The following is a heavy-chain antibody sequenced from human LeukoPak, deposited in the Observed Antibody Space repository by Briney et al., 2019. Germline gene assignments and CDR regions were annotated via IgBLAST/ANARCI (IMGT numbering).Heavy chain of an antibody. Sequence: PGGSLRLSCAASGFTFDDYAMHWVRQAPGKGLEWVSGISWNSDSIAYADSVKGRFTISRDNAKNSLYLQMNSLRAEDTALYYCAKDVTYYYGSGRLDPWGQGTLVTVSS. D-gene: IGHD3-10*01. J-gene: IGHJ5*02. CDR2: ISWNSDSI. CDR1: GFTFDDYA. V-gene: IGHV3-9*01. CDR3: AKDVTYYYGSGRLDP.